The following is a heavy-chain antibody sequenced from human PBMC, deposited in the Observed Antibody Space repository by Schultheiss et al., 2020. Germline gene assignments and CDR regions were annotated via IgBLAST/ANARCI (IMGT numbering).Heavy chain of an antibody. D-gene: IGHD3-22*01. Sequence: SLRLSCAASGFTFSNAWMSWVRQAPGKGLEWVGRIKSKTDGGTTDYAAPVKGRFTISRDDSKNTLYLQMNSLKTEDTAVYYCTTDLRRWYYYDSSGLFDYWGQGTLVTVSS. CDR3: TTDLRRWYYYDSSGLFDY. J-gene: IGHJ4*02. V-gene: IGHV3-15*01. CDR1: GFTFSNAW. CDR2: IKSKTDGGTT.